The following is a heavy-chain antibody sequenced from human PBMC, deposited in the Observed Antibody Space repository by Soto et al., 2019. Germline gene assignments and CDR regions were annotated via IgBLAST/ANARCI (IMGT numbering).Heavy chain of an antibody. V-gene: IGHV3-23*01. CDR2: INRRDGST. CDR3: AKNYYFDN. Sequence: EVQLLESGGGSIQPGGALRLSCVASGFTFSILAISWVRQAPGKGLGWVSSINRRDGSTYYADSVKGRLTISRDNSKNTLYLQMDSLRAEDTAVYYCAKNYYFDNWGQGPLVIVSS. J-gene: IGHJ4*02. CDR1: GFTFSILA.